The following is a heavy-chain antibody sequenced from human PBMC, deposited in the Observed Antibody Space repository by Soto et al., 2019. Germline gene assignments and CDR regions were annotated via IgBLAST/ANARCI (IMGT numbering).Heavy chain of an antibody. J-gene: IGHJ4*02. CDR2: IYPGDSDT. CDR1: GYRFASYW. V-gene: IGHV5-51*01. D-gene: IGHD5-18*01. CDR3: ARQVEDGYSFGYHY. Sequence: PGESLKISFKGSGYRFASYWIGWVRQMPGKGLEWMGIIYPGDSDTRYSPPFQGQVTISADSSISTAYLQWSSLKASDSAMYFCARQVEDGYSFGYHYWGQGTQVTVSS.